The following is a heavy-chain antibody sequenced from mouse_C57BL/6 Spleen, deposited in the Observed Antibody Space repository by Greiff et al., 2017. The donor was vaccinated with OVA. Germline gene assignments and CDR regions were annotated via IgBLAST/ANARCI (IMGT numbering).Heavy chain of an antibody. CDR2: IYPGDGDT. V-gene: IGHV1-82*01. CDR3: ARKVTTVVADYFDY. CDR1: GYAFSSSW. Sequence: QVQLKESGPELVKPGASVKISCKASGYAFSSSWMNWVKQRPGKGLEWIGRIYPGDGDTNYNGKFKGKATLTADKSSSTAYMQLSSLTSEDSAVYFCARKVTTVVADYFDYWGQGTTLTVSS. J-gene: IGHJ2*01. D-gene: IGHD1-1*01.